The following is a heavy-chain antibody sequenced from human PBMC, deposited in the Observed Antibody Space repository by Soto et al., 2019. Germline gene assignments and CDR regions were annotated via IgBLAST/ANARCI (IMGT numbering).Heavy chain of an antibody. V-gene: IGHV4-39*01. J-gene: IGHJ4*02. D-gene: IGHD2-15*01. CDR3: AREGLSPYCSGGSCYSTAF. CDR1: GGSISSSSYY. CDR2: IYYSGST. Sequence: TVSLTCTVSGGSISSSSYYWGWIRQPPGKVLEWTVSIYYSGSTYYNPSLKSRVTISVDTSKNQFSLKLSSVTAADTAVYYCAREGLSPYCSGGSCYSTAFWGQGTLVTVSS.